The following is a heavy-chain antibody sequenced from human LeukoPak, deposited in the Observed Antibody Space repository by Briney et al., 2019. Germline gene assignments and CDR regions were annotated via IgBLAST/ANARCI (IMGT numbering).Heavy chain of an antibody. Sequence: PSETLSLTCTVSGGSISSYYWSWIRQPPGKGLEWIGYIYYSGSTNYNPSLKSRVTISVDTSKNQFSLKLSSVTAADTAVYYCARETHLEGGLDIWGQGTMVTVSS. CDR1: GGSISSYY. CDR2: IYYSGST. D-gene: IGHD3-3*01. V-gene: IGHV4-59*01. CDR3: ARETHLEGGLDI. J-gene: IGHJ3*02.